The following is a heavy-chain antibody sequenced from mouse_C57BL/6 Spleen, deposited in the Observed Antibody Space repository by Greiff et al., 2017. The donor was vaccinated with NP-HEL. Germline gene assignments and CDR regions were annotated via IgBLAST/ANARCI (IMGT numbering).Heavy chain of an antibody. Sequence: EVQVVESGGDLVKPGGSLKLSCAASGFTFSSYGMSWVRQTPDKRLEWVATISSGGSYTYYPDSVKGRFTISRDNAKNTLYLQMSSLKSEDTAMYYCARHAYYYGSIYWYFDVWGTGTTVTVSS. V-gene: IGHV5-6*01. D-gene: IGHD1-1*01. CDR3: ARHAYYYGSIYWYFDV. CDR2: ISSGGSYT. CDR1: GFTFSSYG. J-gene: IGHJ1*03.